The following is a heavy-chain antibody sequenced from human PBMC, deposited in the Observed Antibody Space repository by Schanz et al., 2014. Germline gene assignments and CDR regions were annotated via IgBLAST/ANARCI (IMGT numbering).Heavy chain of an antibody. CDR1: GYTFTSYD. Sequence: QVQLVQSGAEVKKPGASVRLSCEASGYTFTSYDINWVRQAPGQGLEWMGWMNPNSGNTGYAQKFQGRVTMTRHTSISTAYMELSSLRSEDAAVYYCARAPVAEGPYHCYMDVWGKGTTVTVSS. CDR2: MNPNSGNT. J-gene: IGHJ6*03. D-gene: IGHD2-15*01. V-gene: IGHV1-8*02. CDR3: ARAPVAEGPYHCYMDV.